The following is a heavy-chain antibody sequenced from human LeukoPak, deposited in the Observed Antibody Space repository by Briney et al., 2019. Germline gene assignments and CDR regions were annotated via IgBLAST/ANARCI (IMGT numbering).Heavy chain of an antibody. Sequence: SETLSLTCTVSGGSISNYYWSWIRQPPGKGLEWIGYIYYSGSTKYNPSLKSRVTISVDTSKNQFSLRLSSVTAADTAVYFCARDQAESWFDPWGQGTLVTVSS. V-gene: IGHV4-59*01. D-gene: IGHD1-14*01. CDR1: GGSISNYY. CDR2: IYYSGST. J-gene: IGHJ5*02. CDR3: ARDQAESWFDP.